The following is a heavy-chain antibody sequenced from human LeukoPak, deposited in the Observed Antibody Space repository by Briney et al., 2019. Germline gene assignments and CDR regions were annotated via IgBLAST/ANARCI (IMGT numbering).Heavy chain of an antibody. CDR3: VRTTNGPEH. CDR2: VSGDGRTT. D-gene: IGHD2-8*01. J-gene: IGHJ1*01. V-gene: IGHV3-74*01. Sequence: GGSLRLSCAASGFTFTSHLIHWVHQPPGKGLVWVSRVSGDGRTTNYADSVKGRFTISRDNAKNTVYLQMDSLRVEDTAVYYCVRTTNGPEHWGQGTLVTVSS. CDR1: GFTFTSHL.